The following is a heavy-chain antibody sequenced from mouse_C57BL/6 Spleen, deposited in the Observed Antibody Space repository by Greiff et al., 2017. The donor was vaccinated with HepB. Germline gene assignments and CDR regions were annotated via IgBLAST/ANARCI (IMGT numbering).Heavy chain of an antibody. CDR1: GYTFTSYW. Sequence: QVQLQQPGTELVKPGASVKLSCKASGYTFTSYWMHWVKQRPGQGLEWIGNINPSNGGTNYNEKFKSKATLTVDKSSSTAYMQLSSLTSEDSAVYYCARGWAYYDYDVSYWYVDVWGTGTTVTVSS. CDR2: INPSNGGT. D-gene: IGHD2-4*01. J-gene: IGHJ1*03. CDR3: ARGWAYYDYDVSYWYVDV. V-gene: IGHV1-53*01.